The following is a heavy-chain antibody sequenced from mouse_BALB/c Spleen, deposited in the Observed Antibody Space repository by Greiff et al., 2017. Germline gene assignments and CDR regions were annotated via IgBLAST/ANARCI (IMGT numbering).Heavy chain of an antibody. CDR2: INPSSGYT. Sequence: VQLQQSAAELARPGASVKMSCKASGYTFTSYTMHWVKQRPGQGLEWIGYINPSSGYTEYNQKFKDKTTLTADKSSSTAYMQLSSLTSEDSAVYYCAREGTTVVDRYFDYWGQGTTLTVSS. D-gene: IGHD1-1*01. J-gene: IGHJ2*01. CDR1: GYTFTSYT. V-gene: IGHV1-4*02. CDR3: AREGTTVVDRYFDY.